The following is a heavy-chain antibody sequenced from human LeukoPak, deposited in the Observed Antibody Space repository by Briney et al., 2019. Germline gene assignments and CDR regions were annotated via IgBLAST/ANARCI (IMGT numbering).Heavy chain of an antibody. J-gene: IGHJ3*02. CDR2: INPNSGGT. V-gene: IGHV1-2*02. CDR1: GYTFTGYY. CDR3: ARGETITMVRGVIVQAFDI. Sequence: ASVKVSCRASGYTFTGYYMHWVRQAPGQGREGMGWINPNSGGTNYAQKFQGRVTMTRDTSISTAYMELSRLRSADTAVYYCARGETITMVRGVIVQAFDIWGQGTMVTVSS. D-gene: IGHD3-10*01.